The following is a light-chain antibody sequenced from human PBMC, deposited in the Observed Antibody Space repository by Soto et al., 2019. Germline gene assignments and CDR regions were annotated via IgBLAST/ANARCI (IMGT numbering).Light chain of an antibody. CDR3: CSFTTSSTFA. CDR1: STDIGSYDL. J-gene: IGLJ2*01. CDR2: EGS. V-gene: IGLV2-23*03. Sequence: QSVLTQPASVSGSPGQTITISCTGTSTDIGSYDLVSWYQQHPGKVPKLIIYEGSKRPSGVSNRFSGSKSGNTASLTISGLHAEDEADYYCCSFTTSSTFAFGGGTKLTVL.